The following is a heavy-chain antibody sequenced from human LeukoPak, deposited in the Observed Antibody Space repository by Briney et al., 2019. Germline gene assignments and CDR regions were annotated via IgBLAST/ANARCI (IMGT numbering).Heavy chain of an antibody. V-gene: IGHV1-69*04. CDR1: GGTFSSYT. D-gene: IGHD6-13*01. Sequence: GASVKVSCKASGGTFSSYTISWVRQAPGQGPEWMGRIIPILGIANYAQKFQGRVTITADKSTSTAYMELSSLRSEDTAVYYCARDMGIIAAAAAFDYWGQGTLVTVSS. CDR3: ARDMGIIAAAAAFDY. CDR2: IIPILGIA. J-gene: IGHJ4*02.